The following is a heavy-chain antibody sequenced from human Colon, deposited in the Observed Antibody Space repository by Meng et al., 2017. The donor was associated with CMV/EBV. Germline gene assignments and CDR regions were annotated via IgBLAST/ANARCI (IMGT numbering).Heavy chain of an antibody. CDR1: GYSISRGYS. Sequence: SETLSLTCNVSGYSISRGYSWGWVRQSPGGGLEWIGSILHSGSTYYNSSLKSRVIISVETSKNQFSLNLKSVTAADTAVYYCARGMVRGVTPLPDWFEPWGQGTLVTVSS. V-gene: IGHV4-38-2*02. D-gene: IGHD3-10*01. CDR2: ILHSGST. J-gene: IGHJ5*02. CDR3: ARGMVRGVTPLPDWFEP.